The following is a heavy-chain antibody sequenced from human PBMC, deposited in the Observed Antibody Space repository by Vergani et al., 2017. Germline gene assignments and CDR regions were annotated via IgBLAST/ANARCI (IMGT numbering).Heavy chain of an antibody. V-gene: IGHV4-34*01. CDR2: INHSGST. CDR3: ARFHYDVFTVSASYFDY. D-gene: IGHD3-9*01. J-gene: IGHJ4*02. CDR1: GGSFSGYY. Sequence: QVQLQQWGAGLLKPSETLSLTCAVYGGSFSGYYWSWIRQPPGKGLEWIGEINHSGSTYYNPSLESRVTISVDTSKNQFSLNVTSVSAADTAVYYCARFHYDVFTVSASYFDYWGQGTLVTVSS.